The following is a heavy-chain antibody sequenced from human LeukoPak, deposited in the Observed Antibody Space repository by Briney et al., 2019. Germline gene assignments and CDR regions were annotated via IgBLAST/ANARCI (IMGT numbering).Heavy chain of an antibody. CDR1: GGSISSGDYY. CDR2: IYYSGST. Sequence: SQTLSLTCTVSGGSISSGDYYWTWIRQPPGRGLEWIGHIYYSGSTSYNPSLKSRVTISVDTSKNQFSLKLSSVTAADTAVFYCARETLFGDHWFDPWGQGTLVTVSS. CDR3: ARETLFGDHWFDP. D-gene: IGHD3-10*02. V-gene: IGHV4-30-4*01. J-gene: IGHJ5*02.